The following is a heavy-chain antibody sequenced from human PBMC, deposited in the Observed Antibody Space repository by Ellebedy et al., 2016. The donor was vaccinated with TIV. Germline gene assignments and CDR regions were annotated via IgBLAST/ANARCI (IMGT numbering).Heavy chain of an antibody. CDR3: ARGGGSRLSHSFDI. CDR2: IGSTITTI. J-gene: IGHJ3*02. CDR1: GFTFSSYS. Sequence: PGGSLRLSCAASGFTFSSYSMNWVRQAPGKGLEWVSYIGSTITTIYYADSVKRRFTLSRDNAKNSLYLQMNSLRAEDTAVYYCARGGGSRLSHSFDIWGQGTMVTVSS. D-gene: IGHD3-10*01. V-gene: IGHV3-48*04.